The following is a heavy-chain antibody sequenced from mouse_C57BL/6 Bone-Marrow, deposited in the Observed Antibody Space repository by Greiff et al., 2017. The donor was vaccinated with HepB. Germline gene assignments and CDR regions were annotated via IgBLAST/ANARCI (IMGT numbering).Heavy chain of an antibody. CDR1: GYTFTDYK. V-gene: IGHV1-18*01. D-gene: IGHD1-1*01. CDR3: ARITTVVAQWYFDV. CDR2: INPNNGGT. Sequence: EVKLMESGPELVKPGASVKIPCKASGYTFTDYKMDWVKQRHGKSLEWIGEINPNNGGTIYNQKFKGKATLTVDKSSSTAYMELRSLTSEDTAVYYCARITTVVAQWYFDVWGTGTTVTVSS. J-gene: IGHJ1*03.